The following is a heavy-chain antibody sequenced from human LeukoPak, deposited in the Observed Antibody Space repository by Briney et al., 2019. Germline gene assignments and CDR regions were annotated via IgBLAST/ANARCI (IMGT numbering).Heavy chain of an antibody. D-gene: IGHD2-15*01. CDR1: GFTFSSYW. Sequence: GGTLRLSCAASGFTFSSYWMSWVRQAPGKGLEWVANIKQDGSEKYYVDSVKGRFTISRDNAKNSLYLQMNSLRAEDTAVYYCAREYCSGGSCYSGLDYWGQGTLVTVSS. J-gene: IGHJ4*02. CDR3: AREYCSGGSCYSGLDY. V-gene: IGHV3-7*01. CDR2: IKQDGSEK.